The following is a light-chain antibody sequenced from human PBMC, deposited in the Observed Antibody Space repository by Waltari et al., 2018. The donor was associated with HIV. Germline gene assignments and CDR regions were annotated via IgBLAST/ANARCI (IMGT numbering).Light chain of an antibody. CDR3: SSFAGSNNLGV. CDR2: EVS. V-gene: IGLV2-8*01. Sequence: QSALTQPHSASGSPGQSVTISCTGTSSDIGGYNYVSWYQQHPGKAPKLMIYEVSKRPSGFPDRFSGSKSGNTASLTVSGLQAEDEADYYCSSFAGSNNLGVFGGGTKLTVL. J-gene: IGLJ3*02. CDR1: SSDIGGYNY.